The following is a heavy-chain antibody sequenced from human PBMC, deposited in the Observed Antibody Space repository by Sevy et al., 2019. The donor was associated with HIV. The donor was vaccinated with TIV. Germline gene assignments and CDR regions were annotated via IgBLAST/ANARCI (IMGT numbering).Heavy chain of an antibody. V-gene: IGHV3-48*01. Sequence: GGSLRLSCAASGFTFSSYSMNWVRQAPGKGLEWVSYISSSSSTIYYADSVKGRFTISRDNAKNPLYLQMNSLRAEDTAVYYCARDLAGTSLSLYGMDVWGQGTTVTVSS. CDR2: ISSSSSTI. J-gene: IGHJ6*02. D-gene: IGHD1-7*01. CDR1: GFTFSSYS. CDR3: ARDLAGTSLSLYGMDV.